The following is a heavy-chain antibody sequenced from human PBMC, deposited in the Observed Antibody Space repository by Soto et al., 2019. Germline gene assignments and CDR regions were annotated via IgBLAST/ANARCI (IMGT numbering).Heavy chain of an antibody. J-gene: IGHJ4*02. CDR1: GGSISSSY. CDR3: AADRGITGALIY. Sequence: PSETLSLTCTVSGGSISSSYWSWIRQPPGKGLEWIGYIYYTGNTNYNPSLESRVTISVDSSKAQFSLNLRSVTAEDTAVYYCAADRGITGALIYWGQGTLVTVS. V-gene: IGHV4-59*01. CDR2: IYYTGNT. D-gene: IGHD1-20*01.